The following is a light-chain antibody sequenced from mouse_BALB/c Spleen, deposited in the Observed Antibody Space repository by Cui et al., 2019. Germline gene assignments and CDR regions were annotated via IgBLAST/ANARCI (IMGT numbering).Light chain of an antibody. CDR3: EQYAQFPWT. CDR2: HGT. V-gene: IGKV14-100*01. Sequence: DILITLSPPCLSVSLGDTVSITCPSRQGISSNIGWLQQKPGKSFKGLIYHGTNLEDGVPARFSGSGSGADYSLTISSLEAEDVADYYCEQYAQFPWTFGGGTKLEIK. J-gene: IGKJ1*01. CDR1: QGISSN.